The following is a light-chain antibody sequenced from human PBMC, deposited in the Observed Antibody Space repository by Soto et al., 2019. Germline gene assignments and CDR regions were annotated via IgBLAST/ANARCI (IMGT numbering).Light chain of an antibody. Sequence: QSALTQPAFVSGSPGQSITISCTGTYSDVGSYNYVSWFQQHPGKAPQLIIYEVSNRPLGISNRFSASKSGNTASLTISGLQAEDEAEYYCGSYTDSDSPWVFGGGTKLTVL. CDR2: EVS. J-gene: IGLJ3*02. CDR1: YSDVGSYNY. V-gene: IGLV2-14*01. CDR3: GSYTDSDSPWV.